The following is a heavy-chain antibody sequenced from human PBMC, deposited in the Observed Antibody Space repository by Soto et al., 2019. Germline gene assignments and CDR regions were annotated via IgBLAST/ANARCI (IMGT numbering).Heavy chain of an antibody. J-gene: IGHJ6*02. CDR2: IIPIFGTA. CDR1: GGTFSSYA. V-gene: IGHV1-69*12. CDR3: ARNQDLVVVVADPYYYGMDV. Sequence: QVQLVQSGAEVKKPGSSVKVSCKASGGTFSSYAISWVRQAPGQGLEWMGGIIPIFGTANYAQKFQGRVTITADESTSTAYMELRSLRSEDTAVYYCARNQDLVVVVADPYYYGMDVWGQGTTVTVSS. D-gene: IGHD2-15*01.